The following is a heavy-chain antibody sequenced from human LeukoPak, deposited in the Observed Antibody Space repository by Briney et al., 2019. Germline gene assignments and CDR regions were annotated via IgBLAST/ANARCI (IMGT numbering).Heavy chain of an antibody. Sequence: PGGTLRLSCAASGFTFSSYGMSWVRQAPGKGLEWVSAISGSGGSTYYADSVKGRFTISRDNSKNTLYLQMNSLRAEDTAVYYCARGGWYWFDPWGQGTLVTVSS. D-gene: IGHD6-19*01. CDR2: ISGSGGST. CDR3: ARGGWYWFDP. J-gene: IGHJ5*02. V-gene: IGHV3-23*01. CDR1: GFTFSSYG.